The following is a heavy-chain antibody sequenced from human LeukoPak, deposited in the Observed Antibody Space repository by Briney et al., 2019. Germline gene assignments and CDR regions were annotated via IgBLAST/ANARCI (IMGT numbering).Heavy chain of an antibody. CDR3: APKGGYYDSSGYYYDY. D-gene: IGHD3-22*01. V-gene: IGHV3-48*01. J-gene: IGHJ4*02. Sequence: GGSLRLSCAASGFTFSSYSMNWVRQAPGKGLEWVSYISSGSSTKYHADSVKGRFTISRDNAKNSLYLLMNSLRAEDTAVYYCAPKGGYYDSSGYYYDYWGQGTLVTVSS. CDR1: GFTFSSYS. CDR2: ISSGSSTK.